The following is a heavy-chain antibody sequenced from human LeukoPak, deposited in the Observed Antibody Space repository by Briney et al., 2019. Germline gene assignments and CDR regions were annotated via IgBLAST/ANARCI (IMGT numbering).Heavy chain of an antibody. CDR2: ISNNGGAT. Sequence: PGGSLRLSCAASGFTFSNYAMSWVRQAPGRGLEWVSAISNNGGATYYADSEKGRFTISRDNSKNTLFVQMSSLRAEDTAVYHCARQLGYCSDGSCYFDSWGQGTLVTVSS. D-gene: IGHD2-15*01. J-gene: IGHJ4*02. CDR1: GFTFSNYA. CDR3: ARQLGYCSDGSCYFDS. V-gene: IGHV3-23*01.